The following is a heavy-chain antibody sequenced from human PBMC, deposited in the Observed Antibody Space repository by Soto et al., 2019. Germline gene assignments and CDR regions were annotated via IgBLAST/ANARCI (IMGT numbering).Heavy chain of an antibody. J-gene: IGHJ4*02. CDR1: GFTFSSFE. CDR2: ISSRGSTL. CDR3: ARLAGHALDY. Sequence: EVQLVESGGGLVQPGGSLRLSCAASGFTFSSFEMDWVRQAPGKGLEWVSYISSRGSTLSYADSVKGRFTIFRDNAQNSPHLQTNNRRAEDTAVYYCARLAGHALDYWGQGTLVAVSS. V-gene: IGHV3-48*03.